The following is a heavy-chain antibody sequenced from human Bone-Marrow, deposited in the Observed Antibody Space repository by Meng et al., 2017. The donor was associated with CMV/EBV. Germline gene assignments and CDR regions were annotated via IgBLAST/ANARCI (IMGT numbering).Heavy chain of an antibody. D-gene: IGHD3-3*01. Sequence: GESLKISCAASGFTFSGSAMHWVRQASGKGLEWVGRIRSKANSYATAYAASVKGRFTISRDDSKNTAYLQMNSLKTEDTAVYYCTRHLTTIFGVADHWGQGTLVTVSS. J-gene: IGHJ5*02. V-gene: IGHV3-73*01. CDR1: GFTFSGSA. CDR3: TRHLTTIFGVADH. CDR2: IRSKANSYAT.